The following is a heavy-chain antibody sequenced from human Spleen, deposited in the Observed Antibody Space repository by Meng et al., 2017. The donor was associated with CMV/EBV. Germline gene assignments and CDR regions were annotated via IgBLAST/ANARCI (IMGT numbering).Heavy chain of an antibody. CDR1: GFTFSGSA. J-gene: IGHJ4*02. D-gene: IGHD7-27*01. CDR3: ARSQLGIWVFDN. V-gene: IGHV3-73*01. CDR2: IRSKANSYAT. Sequence: GGSLRLSCAASGFTFSGSAMHWVRQASGKGLEWVGRIRSKANSYATAYAASVKGRFTISRDDSKNTAYLQMNSLKTEDTAVYYCARSQLGIWVFDNWGQGALVTVSS.